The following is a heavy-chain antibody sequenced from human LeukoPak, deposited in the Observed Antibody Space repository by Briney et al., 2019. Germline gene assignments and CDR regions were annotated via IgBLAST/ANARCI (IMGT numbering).Heavy chain of an antibody. CDR2: INHSGST. V-gene: IGHV4-34*01. Sequence: PSETLSLTCAGTGGSFRGYYWSWIRQPPGKGLEWIGEINHSGSTNYNPSLKSRVTISIDTSKNQFSLKLSSVTAADTALYYCARGPCTWYYYWAQGTLVTVSS. D-gene: IGHD6-13*01. CDR3: ARGPCTWYYY. J-gene: IGHJ4*02. CDR1: GGSFRGYY.